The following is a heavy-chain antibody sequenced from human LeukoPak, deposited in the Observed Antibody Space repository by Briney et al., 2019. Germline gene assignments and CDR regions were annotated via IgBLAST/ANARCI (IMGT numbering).Heavy chain of an antibody. V-gene: IGHV4-34*01. J-gene: IGHJ4*02. Sequence: SETLSLTCAVYGGSLSGYYWSWIRQPPGKGLEWIGEINHSGSTNYNPSLKSRVTISVDTSKNQFSLKLSSVTAADTAVYYCARLRQKTDYYYGSGSYRYYFDYWGQGTLVTVSS. CDR1: GGSLSGYY. CDR2: INHSGST. CDR3: ARLRQKTDYYYGSGSYRYYFDY. D-gene: IGHD3-10*01.